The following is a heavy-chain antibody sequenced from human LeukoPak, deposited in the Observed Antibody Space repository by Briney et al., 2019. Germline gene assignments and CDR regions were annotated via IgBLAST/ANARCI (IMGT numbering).Heavy chain of an antibody. Sequence: ASVKVSCKASGYTFTSYGISWVRQAPGQGLEWMGWISAYNGNTNYAQKFKGRVTMTTDTLTTTAHMELRSLRSDDTAVYYGAREGEGVPGAMSWFQYYYYYMDVWGKGTTVIVSS. CDR2: ISAYNGNT. J-gene: IGHJ6*03. CDR3: AREGEGVPGAMSWFQYYYYYMDV. D-gene: IGHD2-2*01. CDR1: GYTFTSYG. V-gene: IGHV1-18*01.